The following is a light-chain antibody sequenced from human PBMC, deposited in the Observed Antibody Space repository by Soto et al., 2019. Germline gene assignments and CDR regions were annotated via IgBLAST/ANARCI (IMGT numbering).Light chain of an antibody. Sequence: QSVLTQPPSASGTPGQRVTISCSGSSSNIGSKTVNWYQQLPGTAPKLLIYSNYQRPSGVPDRFSGSKSGTSASLAISGLQSEDEADYYCSAWDASLNRSVLGTGTKVTVL. CDR1: SSNIGSKT. V-gene: IGLV1-44*01. J-gene: IGLJ1*01. CDR2: SNY. CDR3: SAWDASLNRSV.